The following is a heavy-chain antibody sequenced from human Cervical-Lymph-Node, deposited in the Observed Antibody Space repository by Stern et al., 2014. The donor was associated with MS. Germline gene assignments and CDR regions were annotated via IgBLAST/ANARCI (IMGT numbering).Heavy chain of an antibody. CDR3: ARSLVVVPRIDY. Sequence: QVQLGQSGADVKKPGASVKVSCKASGYTFTGYYMHWVRQAPGQGLEWMGWINPNSGSTDYAQNFKGRVTMTRDTSINTAYMELSRLRSDDTALYYCARSLVVVPRIDYWGQGTLVTVSS. J-gene: IGHJ4*02. CDR2: INPNSGST. CDR1: GYTFTGYY. D-gene: IGHD2-8*02. V-gene: IGHV1-2*02.